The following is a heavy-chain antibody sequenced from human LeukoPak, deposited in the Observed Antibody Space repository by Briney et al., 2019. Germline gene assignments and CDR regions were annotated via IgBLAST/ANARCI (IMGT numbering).Heavy chain of an antibody. Sequence: GGSLRLSCAASGFTLSSYAMSWVRQAPGKGLGWVSAISGSGGSTYYADSVKGRFTISRDNSKNTLYLQMISLRAEDTAVYYCAQLSWYGNFDYWGQGTLVTVSS. V-gene: IGHV3-23*01. CDR2: ISGSGGST. CDR3: AQLSWYGNFDY. J-gene: IGHJ4*02. D-gene: IGHD4-17*01. CDR1: GFTLSSYA.